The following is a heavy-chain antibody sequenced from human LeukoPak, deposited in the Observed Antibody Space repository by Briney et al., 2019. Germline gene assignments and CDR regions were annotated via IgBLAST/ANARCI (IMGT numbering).Heavy chain of an antibody. D-gene: IGHD3-9*01. CDR2: INDRGTS. Sequence: SETLSLTCGVYGGSFSGYYWSWIRQPPGKGLEWIGEINDRGTSNNNPSLKSRVTISRDTSKNQFSLKLSSVTAADTAVYYCARGPYYDILTGYYPTPPWFDPWGQGTLVTVSS. J-gene: IGHJ5*02. CDR3: ARGPYYDILTGYYPTPPWFDP. V-gene: IGHV4-34*01. CDR1: GGSFSGYY.